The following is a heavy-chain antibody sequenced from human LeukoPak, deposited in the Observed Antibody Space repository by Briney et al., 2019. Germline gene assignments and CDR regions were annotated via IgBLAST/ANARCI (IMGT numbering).Heavy chain of an antibody. V-gene: IGHV4-59*08. J-gene: IGHJ3*02. CDR1: GGSISSYY. CDR2: IYYSGST. CDR3: ARHGYSSSSNAFDI. Sequence: PSETLSLTCTVSGGSISSYYWSWIRQPPGKGLEWIGYIYYSGSTNYNPSLKSRVTISVDTSKNQFSLELSSVTAADTAVYYCARHGYSSSSNAFDIWGQGTMVTVSS. D-gene: IGHD6-6*01.